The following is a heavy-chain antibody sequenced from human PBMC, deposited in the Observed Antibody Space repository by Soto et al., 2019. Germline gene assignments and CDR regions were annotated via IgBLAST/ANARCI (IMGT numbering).Heavy chain of an antibody. CDR1: GYFISSGYY. V-gene: IGHV4-38-2*02. CDR2: MFHSVST. Sequence: SETLSLTCTVSGYFISSGYYWGWIRQPPGKGLEWIGSMFHSVSTHYNPSLKSRVTMSVDTSKNQFSLRLSSVTASDTAVYYCAGGHIVVVTTVGWFDPWGQGTLVTVSS. D-gene: IGHD2-2*01. J-gene: IGHJ5*02. CDR3: AGGHIVVVTTVGWFDP.